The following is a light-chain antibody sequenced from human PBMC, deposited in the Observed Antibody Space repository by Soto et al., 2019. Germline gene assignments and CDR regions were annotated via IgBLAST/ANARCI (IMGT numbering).Light chain of an antibody. CDR1: QSVSSSY. V-gene: IGKV3-20*01. CDR2: GAS. J-gene: IGKJ2*01. Sequence: EIGMTQSPATLSLSPGQRATLSCRASQSVSSSYLAWYQQKPGQAPRLLIYGASSRATGIPDRFSGSGSGTDFTLTISRLEPEDFAVYYCQQYGSSLEYTFGQGTKVDIK. CDR3: QQYGSSLEYT.